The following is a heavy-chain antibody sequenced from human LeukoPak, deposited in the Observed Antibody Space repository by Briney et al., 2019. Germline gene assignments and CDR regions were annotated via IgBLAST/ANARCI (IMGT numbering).Heavy chain of an antibody. CDR1: GLTFCSYA. CDR3: VKGTITMIVVVFDY. CDR2: IRSNGGSI. D-gene: IGHD3-22*01. V-gene: IGHV3-64D*06. J-gene: IGHJ4*02. Sequence: GESLSLFCSAWGLTFCSYAVLWVRQARGKGLEYFSAIRSNGGSIHYADPVKGRFTISRDNSKNTLYLQMSSLRAEDTAVYYCVKGTITMIVVVFDYWGQGTLVTVSS.